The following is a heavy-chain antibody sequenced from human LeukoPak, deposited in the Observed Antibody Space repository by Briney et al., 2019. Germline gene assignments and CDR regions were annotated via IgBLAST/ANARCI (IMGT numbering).Heavy chain of an antibody. Sequence: GASVKVSCKASGYTFTGYYMHWVRQAPGQGLEWMGWINPNSGGTNYAQKFQGRVTMTRDTSISTAYMGLSRLRSDATAVYYCARQNYYDSSGYYPTWFWINWGQGTLVTVSS. J-gene: IGHJ4*02. CDR3: ARQNYYDSSGYYPTWFWIN. CDR1: GYTFTGYY. V-gene: IGHV1-2*02. D-gene: IGHD3-22*01. CDR2: INPNSGGT.